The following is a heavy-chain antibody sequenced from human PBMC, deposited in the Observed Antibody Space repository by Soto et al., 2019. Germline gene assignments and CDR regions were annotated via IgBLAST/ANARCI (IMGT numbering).Heavy chain of an antibody. V-gene: IGHV4-31*03. CDR3: ARDSSGSYPEYYFDY. Sequence: QVQMQESGPGLVKPSQTLSLTCTVSGGSISSGGYYWSWIRQHPGKGLEWIGYIYYSGSTYYNPSLKSRVTISVDTSKNQFSLKLSSVTTADTAVYYCARDSSGSYPEYYFDYWGQGTLVTVSS. D-gene: IGHD1-26*01. CDR1: GGSISSGGYY. J-gene: IGHJ4*02. CDR2: IYYSGST.